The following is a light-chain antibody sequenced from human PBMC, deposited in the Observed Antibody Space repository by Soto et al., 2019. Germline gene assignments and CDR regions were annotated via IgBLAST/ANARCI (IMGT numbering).Light chain of an antibody. J-gene: IGKJ5*01. Sequence: EIVMTQSPATLSVSPGERVTLSCRASQSVSSYLAWYQHKPGQPPRLLIYGASTRATRIPARFSGSGSGTEFPLTIISLQSEDFAVYFCQQCSDWPLFTFGQGTRLEIK. CDR2: GAS. V-gene: IGKV3-15*01. CDR1: QSVSSY. CDR3: QQCSDWPLFT.